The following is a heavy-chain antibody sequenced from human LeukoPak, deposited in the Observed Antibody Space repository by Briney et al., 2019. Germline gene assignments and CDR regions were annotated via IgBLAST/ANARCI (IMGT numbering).Heavy chain of an antibody. J-gene: IGHJ4*02. CDR1: GFTFSNAW. D-gene: IGHD1-26*01. CDR2: IKSKTAGGTI. V-gene: IGHV3-15*01. CDR3: TTGESMVGSTIHIRWAD. Sequence: GGSLRLSCAASGFTFSNAWMTWVRQAPGKGLEWVGRIKSKTAGGTIDYAAPVKGRLTISRDDSKNTLYLQMNSLKTEDTAVYYCTTGESMVGSTIHIRWADWGQGTLVTVSS.